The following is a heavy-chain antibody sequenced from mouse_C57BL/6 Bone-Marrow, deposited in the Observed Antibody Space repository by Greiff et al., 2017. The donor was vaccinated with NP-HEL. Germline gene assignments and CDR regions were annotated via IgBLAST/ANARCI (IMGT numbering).Heavy chain of an antibody. D-gene: IGHD4-1*01. Sequence: EVKLMESGGGLVQPGGSLKLSCAASGFTFSDYGMAWVRQAPRKGPEWVAFISNLAYSIYYADTVTGRFTISRENAKNTLYLEMSSLRSEDTAMYYCARHGNWEGDYYAMDHWGQGTSVTVSS. J-gene: IGHJ4*01. CDR1: GFTFSDYG. CDR2: ISNLAYSI. CDR3: ARHGNWEGDYYAMDH. V-gene: IGHV5-15*01.